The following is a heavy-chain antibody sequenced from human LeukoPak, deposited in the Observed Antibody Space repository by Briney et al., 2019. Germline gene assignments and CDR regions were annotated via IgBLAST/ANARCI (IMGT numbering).Heavy chain of an antibody. CDR2: IYYSGST. CDR3: ASYDRGIQGYSIGSFDY. D-gene: IGHD4-11*01. Sequence: SETLSLTCTVSGGSISSYYWSWIRQPPGKGLEWIGYIYYSGSTNYNPSLKSRVTISVDTSKNQFSLKLSSVTAADTAVYYCASYDRGIQGYSIGSFDYWGQGTLVTVSS. J-gene: IGHJ4*02. CDR1: GGSISSYY. V-gene: IGHV4-59*12.